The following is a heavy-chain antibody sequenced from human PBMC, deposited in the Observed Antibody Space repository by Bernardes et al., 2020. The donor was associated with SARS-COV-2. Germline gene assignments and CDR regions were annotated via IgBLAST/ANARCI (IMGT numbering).Heavy chain of an antibody. J-gene: IGHJ4*02. D-gene: IGHD6-19*01. Sequence: GGSLRLSCAASGFNFRDFAMHWVRQAPGKGLEWVAIISYDGNHKVYADSVKGRFTISRDNDKDTVYLQMTSLRPEDTAIYFCFNPSDGSWGQGALVTVSS. CDR2: ISYDGNHK. V-gene: IGHV3-30*03. CDR1: GFNFRDFA. CDR3: FNPSDGS.